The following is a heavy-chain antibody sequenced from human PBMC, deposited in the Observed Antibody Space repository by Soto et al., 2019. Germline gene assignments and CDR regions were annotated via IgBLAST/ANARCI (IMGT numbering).Heavy chain of an antibody. J-gene: IGHJ4*02. CDR3: ASWVYPRNY. CDR2: LNQDGSER. CDR1: GFTFSASW. Sequence: EVQLVESGGGLVQPGGSLRLSCVTSGFTFSASWMNWVRQAPGKGLEWVANLNQDGSERKYVGSVKGRFTISRDNARNSVSLQINSLRTVDTAVYYCASWVYPRNYWGQGTLVTVSS. V-gene: IGHV3-7*01. D-gene: IGHD3-16*01.